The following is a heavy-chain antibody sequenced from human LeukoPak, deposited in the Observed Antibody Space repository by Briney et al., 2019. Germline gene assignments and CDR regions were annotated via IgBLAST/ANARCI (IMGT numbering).Heavy chain of an antibody. CDR3: ARGQAPYSDASGYYAGGFYYFDK. V-gene: IGHV4-34*01. CDR1: GGSFSGYY. J-gene: IGHJ4*02. D-gene: IGHD3-22*01. Sequence: SETLSLTCAVYGGSFSGYYWSWIRQTAGKGLEWIGEINHSGSAKYNPSLKSRVSISVTLSKSQFSLDLSSVTAADTAVYYCARGQAPYSDASGYYAGGFYYFDKWGQGTLVTVSS. CDR2: INHSGSA.